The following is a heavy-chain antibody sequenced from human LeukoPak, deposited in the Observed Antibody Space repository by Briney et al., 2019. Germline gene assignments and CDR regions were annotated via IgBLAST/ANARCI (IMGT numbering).Heavy chain of an antibody. CDR3: AKCGVVVPAVSWFDP. CDR1: GFTFSSYA. J-gene: IGHJ5*02. D-gene: IGHD2-2*01. Sequence: GGSLRLSCAASGFTFSSYAMSWVRQAPGKGLEWVSAISGSGGSTYYADSVKGRFTISRDNSKNTLYLQMNSLRAEDTAVYYCAKCGVVVPAVSWFDPWGQGTLVTVSS. CDR2: ISGSGGST. V-gene: IGHV3-23*01.